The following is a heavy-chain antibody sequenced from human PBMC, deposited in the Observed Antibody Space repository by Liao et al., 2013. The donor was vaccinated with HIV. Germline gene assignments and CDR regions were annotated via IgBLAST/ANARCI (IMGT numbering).Heavy chain of an antibody. V-gene: IGHV4-39*07. J-gene: IGHJ5*01. CDR2: IYYSGST. CDR1: GGSLSSSSYY. CDR3: ARAITMVRGTRRPNWYDS. D-gene: IGHD3-10*01. Sequence: QLQLQESGPGLVKPSQTLSLTCTVSGGSLSSSSYYWSWIRQPAGKGLGWIGSIYYSGSTYYNPSLKSRVTISVDTSKNQFSLSLTSVTSADTALYFCARAITMVRGTRRPNWYDSWGQGTRVIVYS.